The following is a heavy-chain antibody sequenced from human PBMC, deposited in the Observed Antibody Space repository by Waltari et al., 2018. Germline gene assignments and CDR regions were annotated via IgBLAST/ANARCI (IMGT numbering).Heavy chain of an antibody. CDR1: GGSISSGNW. D-gene: IGHD3-22*01. V-gene: IGHV4-4*02. J-gene: IGHJ3*02. CDR3: ARDNRVYYDSSGYSAFDI. CDR2: IYHSGST. Sequence: QLQESGPGLVKPSQTLSLTCTVSGGSISSGNWWSWVRQPPGKGLEWIGEIYHSGSTNYNPSLKSRVTISVDKSKNQFSLKLSSVTAADTAVYYCARDNRVYYDSSGYSAFDIWGQGTMVTVSS.